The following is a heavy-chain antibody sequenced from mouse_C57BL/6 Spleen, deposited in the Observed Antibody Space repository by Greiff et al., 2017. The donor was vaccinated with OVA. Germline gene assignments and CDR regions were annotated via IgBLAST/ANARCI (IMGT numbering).Heavy chain of an antibody. Sequence: VQLQQSGAELVRPGASVTLSCKASGYTFTDYEMHWVKQTPVHGLEWIGAIDPETGGTAYNQKFKGKAILTADKSSSTAYMELRSLTSEDSAVYYCTRDYYGHFDYWGQGTTLTVSS. J-gene: IGHJ2*01. CDR2: IDPETGGT. V-gene: IGHV1-15*01. D-gene: IGHD1-1*01. CDR3: TRDYYGHFDY. CDR1: GYTFTDYE.